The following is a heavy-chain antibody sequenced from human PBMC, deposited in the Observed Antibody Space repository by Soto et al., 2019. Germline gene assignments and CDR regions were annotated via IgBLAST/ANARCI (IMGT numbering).Heavy chain of an antibody. V-gene: IGHV5-10-1*01. CDR2: IDPSDTQT. Sequence: PWESLTISCTWAGHSFSCYWISWVRQKPGKGLEWMGRIDPSDTQTYYSPSFRGHVTISVTKSITTVFLQWSSLRASDTAMYYCARQIYDSDTGPNFQYYFDSWGQGTPVNVSP. CDR3: ARQIYDSDTGPNFQYYFDS. J-gene: IGHJ4*02. CDR1: GHSFSCYW. D-gene: IGHD3-22*01.